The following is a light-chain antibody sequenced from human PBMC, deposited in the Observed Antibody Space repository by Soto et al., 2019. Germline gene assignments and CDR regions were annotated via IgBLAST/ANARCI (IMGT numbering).Light chain of an antibody. J-gene: IGKJ5*01. CDR3: QQRSNWPMT. V-gene: IGKV3D-20*02. CDR1: QSVPSPN. Sequence: EIVLTQSAGSLSLCPGERGSLXCSASQSVPSPNLASYQRWPGQAPRLLIYRVSTRDPGITERFSGSGSGKDFTLTISSLEPDDLAVYHCQQRSNWPMTFGPGTRLEI. CDR2: RVS.